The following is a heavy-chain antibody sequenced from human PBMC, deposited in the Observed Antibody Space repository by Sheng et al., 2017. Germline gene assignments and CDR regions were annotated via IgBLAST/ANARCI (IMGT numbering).Heavy chain of an antibody. J-gene: IGHJ4*02. CDR2: ISSSGTSI. CDR3: AREGGAVAGLDYFDY. D-gene: IGHD6-19*01. V-gene: IGHV3-48*03. CDR1: GFTFSSYE. Sequence: EVQLVESGGGLVQPGGSLRLSCAASGFTFSSYEMNWVRQAPGKGLEWVSYISSSGTSIYYADSVKGRFTISRDNAKNSLYLQMNSLRAEDTAVYYCAREGGAVAGLDYFDYWGQGTLVTVSS.